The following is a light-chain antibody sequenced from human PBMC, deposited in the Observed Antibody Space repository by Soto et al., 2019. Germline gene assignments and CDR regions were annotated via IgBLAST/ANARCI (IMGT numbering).Light chain of an antibody. J-gene: IGLJ2*01. CDR2: EVS. Sequence: QSALTQPPSASGSPGQSVTISCTGTSSDVGGYNYVSWYQQHPGKAPNLMIYEVSKPPSGLPDRFSGSKSCNTASLTVSGLQAEDEADESCSSYAVSNELGVVFGAGTKVTVL. V-gene: IGLV2-8*01. CDR1: SSDVGGYNY. CDR3: SSYAVSNELGVV.